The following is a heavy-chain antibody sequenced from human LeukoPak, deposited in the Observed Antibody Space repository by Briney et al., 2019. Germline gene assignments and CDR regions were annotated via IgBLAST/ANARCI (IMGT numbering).Heavy chain of an antibody. V-gene: IGHV4-34*01. CDR2: INHSGST. J-gene: IGHJ3*02. CDR3: ARRPYGDPRGRAFDI. CDR1: GGSFSGYY. D-gene: IGHD4-17*01. Sequence: KPSETLSLTCAVYGGSFSGYYWSWIRQPPGKGLEWIGEINHSGSTNYNPSLKSRVTISVDTSKNQFSLKLSSVTAADTAVYYCARRPYGDPRGRAFDIWGQGTMVTVSS.